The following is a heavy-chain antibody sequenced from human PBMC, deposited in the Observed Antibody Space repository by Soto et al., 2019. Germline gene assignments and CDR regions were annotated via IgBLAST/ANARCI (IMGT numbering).Heavy chain of an antibody. CDR3: ARDYYYDSSGYYPFDY. CDR1: GFNFSDYD. D-gene: IGHD3-22*01. CDR2: ISSSSSYI. V-gene: IGHV3-21*01. J-gene: IGHJ4*02. Sequence: PGGSLRLSCTASGFNFSDYDMHWVRQAPGKGLEWVSSISSSSSYIYYADSVKGRFTISRDNAKNSLYLQMNSLRAEDTAVYYCARDYYYDSSGYYPFDYRGQGTLVTLSS.